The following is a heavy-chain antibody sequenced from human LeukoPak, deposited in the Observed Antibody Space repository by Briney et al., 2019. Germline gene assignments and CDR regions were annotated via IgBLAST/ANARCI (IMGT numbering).Heavy chain of an antibody. V-gene: IGHV4-39*01. D-gene: IGHD3-16*01. Sequence: SETLSLTCTVSGGSISTSDYLWAWVRQPPGKGLEWIGDFYYNGITSYSPSLKSRVTISVDTSKNQFSLNLTSVTAADTAVYYCVRRNYVSGRIDPWGQGTLVTVSS. J-gene: IGHJ5*02. CDR2: FYYNGIT. CDR3: VRRNYVSGRIDP. CDR1: GGSISTSDYL.